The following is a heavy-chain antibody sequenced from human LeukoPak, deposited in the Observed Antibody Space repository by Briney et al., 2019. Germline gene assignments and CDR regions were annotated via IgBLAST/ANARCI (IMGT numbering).Heavy chain of an antibody. D-gene: IGHD3-10*01. V-gene: IGHV3-23*01. Sequence: GGSLRLSCVASGFTFNNYAMTWVRQTPGKGLEWVSVISGSGGSTDYADSVKGRFTISRDNSKNTLYVQMNSLRAEDTAVCYCAKQTSWYYYGSGSRSPDAFDIWGQGTMVTVSS. CDR3: AKQTSWYYYGSGSRSPDAFDI. J-gene: IGHJ3*02. CDR2: ISGSGGST. CDR1: GFTFNNYA.